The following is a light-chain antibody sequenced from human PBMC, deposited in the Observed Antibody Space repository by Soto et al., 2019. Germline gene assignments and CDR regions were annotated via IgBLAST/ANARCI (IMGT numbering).Light chain of an antibody. J-gene: IGKJ1*01. Sequence: EIVLTQSPGTLSLSPGEKATLSCRASQAVRSNYLAWYQQKPGQAPRLVMFAASSAGTGIPDRFSGGGSGTDFTLTISRLEPEDFAMYYCLHHGSSLWTFGQGTKVDIK. CDR1: QAVRSNY. CDR2: AAS. CDR3: LHHGSSLWT. V-gene: IGKV3-20*01.